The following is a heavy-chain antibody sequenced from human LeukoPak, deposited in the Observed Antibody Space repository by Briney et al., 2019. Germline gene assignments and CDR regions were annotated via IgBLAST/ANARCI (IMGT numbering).Heavy chain of an antibody. CDR2: IYSGGNT. Sequence: PGGSLRLSCAASGFTVSTNYMSWVRQAPGRGLEWVSVIYSGGNTYYADSVKGRFTISRDNSKNTLYLQMNSLRADDTAVYYCARSILEYSSSSADYWGQGTLVTVSS. CDR3: ARSILEYSSSSADY. J-gene: IGHJ4*02. V-gene: IGHV3-66*01. CDR1: GFTVSTNY. D-gene: IGHD6-6*01.